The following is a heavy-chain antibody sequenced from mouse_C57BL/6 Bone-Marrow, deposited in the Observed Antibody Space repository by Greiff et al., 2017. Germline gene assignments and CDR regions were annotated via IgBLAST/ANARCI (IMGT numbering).Heavy chain of an antibody. Sequence: QVQLQQPGAELVKPGASVKVSCKASGYTFTSYWMHWVKQRPGQGLEWIGRIHPSDSDTNSNQKFKGKATLTVDKSSSTAYMQLISLTYEDSAVYYCARDSSGYAWFAYWGQGTLVTVSA. D-gene: IGHD3-2*02. V-gene: IGHV1-74*01. J-gene: IGHJ3*01. CDR3: ARDSSGYAWFAY. CDR1: GYTFTSYW. CDR2: IHPSDSDT.